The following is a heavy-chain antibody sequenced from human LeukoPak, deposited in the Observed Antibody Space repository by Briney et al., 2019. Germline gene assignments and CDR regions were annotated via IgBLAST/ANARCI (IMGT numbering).Heavy chain of an antibody. Sequence: SETLSLTCTVSGGSISSGDYYWSWIRQPPGKGLEWIGYIYYSGSTYYNPSLMSRVTISVDTSKNQFSLKLSSVTAADTAVYYCARVYDFWSGYLVDPWGQGTLVTVSS. CDR2: IYYSGST. D-gene: IGHD3-3*01. J-gene: IGHJ5*02. CDR3: ARVYDFWSGYLVDP. CDR1: GGSISSGDYY. V-gene: IGHV4-30-4*08.